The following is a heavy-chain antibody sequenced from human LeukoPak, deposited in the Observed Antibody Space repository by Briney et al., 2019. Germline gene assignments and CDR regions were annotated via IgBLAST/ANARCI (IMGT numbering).Heavy chain of an antibody. V-gene: IGHV4-59*08. J-gene: IGHJ6*02. CDR3: ARGRPPATYGSGSYPYYYYGMDV. D-gene: IGHD3-10*01. Sequence: SETLSLTCTVSGGSISSYYWSWIRQPPGKGLEWIGYIYYSGSTNYNPSLKSRVTISVDTSKNQFSLKLSSVTAAYTAVYYCARGRPPATYGSGSYPYYYYGMDVWGQGTTVTVSS. CDR2: IYYSGST. CDR1: GGSISSYY.